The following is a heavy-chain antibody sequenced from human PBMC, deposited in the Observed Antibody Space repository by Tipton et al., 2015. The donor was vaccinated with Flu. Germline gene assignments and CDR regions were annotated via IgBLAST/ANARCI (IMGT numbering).Heavy chain of an antibody. D-gene: IGHD5-18*01. V-gene: IGHV4-4*07. J-gene: IGHJ4*02. Sequence: TLSLTCSVSDGSISGFYWTWLRQPAGKGLEWIGRIYPTGSTTYSPSLKTRVTMSIDTSKSQFSLSLNSVTAADTAIYYCARWTQYHDYWGQGALVPVSS. CDR3: ARWTQYHDY. CDR2: IYPTGST. CDR1: DGSISGFY.